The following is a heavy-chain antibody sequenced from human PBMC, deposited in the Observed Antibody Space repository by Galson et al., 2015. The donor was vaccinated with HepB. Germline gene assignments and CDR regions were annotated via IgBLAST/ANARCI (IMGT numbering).Heavy chain of an antibody. CDR1: GGSISSGGYY. D-gene: IGHD2-2*01. CDR2: IYYSGST. J-gene: IGHJ4*02. CDR3: ARVKNLAGNQLLFAYDY. Sequence: LSLTCTVSGGSISSGGYYWSWIRQHPGKGLEWIGYIYYSGSTYYNPSLKSRVTISVDTSKNQFSLKLSSVTAADTAVYYCARVKNLAGNQLLFAYDYWGQGTLVTVSS. V-gene: IGHV4-31*03.